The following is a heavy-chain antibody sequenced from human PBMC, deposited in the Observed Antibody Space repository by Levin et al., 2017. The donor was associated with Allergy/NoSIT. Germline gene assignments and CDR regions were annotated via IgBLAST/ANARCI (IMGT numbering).Heavy chain of an antibody. D-gene: IGHD6-19*01. CDR2: ISSSSSTI. CDR3: ARGRSQWLESYYYYYMDV. CDR1: GFTFSSYS. V-gene: IGHV3-48*01. Sequence: PGGSLRLSCAASGFTFSSYSMNWVRQAPGKGLEWVSYISSSSSTIYYADSVKGRFTISRDNAKNSLYLQMNSLRAEDTAVYYCARGRSQWLESYYYYYMDVWGKGTTVTVSS. J-gene: IGHJ6*03.